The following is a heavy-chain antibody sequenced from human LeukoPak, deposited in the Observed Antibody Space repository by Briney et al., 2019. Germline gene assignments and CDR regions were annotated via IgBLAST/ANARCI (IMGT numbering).Heavy chain of an antibody. J-gene: IGHJ5*02. V-gene: IGHV1-8*01. Sequence: ASVKVSCKASGYTFTSYDINWVRQATGQGLEWMGWMNPNSGNTGYAQKFQGRVTMTRNTPISTAYMELSSLRSEDTAVYYCARGRAMAAAVNWFDPWGQGTLVTVSS. CDR2: MNPNSGNT. CDR1: GYTFTSYD. CDR3: ARGRAMAAAVNWFDP. D-gene: IGHD6-13*01.